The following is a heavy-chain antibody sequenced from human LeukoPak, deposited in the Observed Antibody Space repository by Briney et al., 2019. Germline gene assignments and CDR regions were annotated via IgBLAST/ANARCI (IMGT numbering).Heavy chain of an antibody. CDR3: ARVWTYYYDSSGYQDH. V-gene: IGHV3-48*02. D-gene: IGHD3-22*01. J-gene: IGHJ4*02. CDR2: ISSSSSTI. CDR1: GFTFSSYS. Sequence: GGSLRLSCAASGFTFSSYSMNWVRQAPGKGLEWVSYISSSSSTIYYADSVKGRFTISRDNAKNSLYLQMNSLRDEDTAVYYCARVWTYYYDSSGYQDHWGQGTLVTVSS.